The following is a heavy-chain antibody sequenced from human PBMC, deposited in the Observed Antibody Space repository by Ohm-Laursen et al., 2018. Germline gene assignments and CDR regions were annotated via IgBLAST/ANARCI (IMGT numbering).Heavy chain of an antibody. V-gene: IGHV1-8*01. CDR3: ARGRLSGTRRALDI. CDR2: MNPKSGDT. D-gene: IGHD1-7*01. CDR1: GYTFINYD. Sequence: ASVKVSCKTSGYTFINYDIHWVRQASGQGLEWMGWMNPKSGDTGYAHKFQGRVTMARNASISTANMEMSSLRSEETAVYYFARGRLSGTRRALDIWGQGTMVTVSS. J-gene: IGHJ3*02.